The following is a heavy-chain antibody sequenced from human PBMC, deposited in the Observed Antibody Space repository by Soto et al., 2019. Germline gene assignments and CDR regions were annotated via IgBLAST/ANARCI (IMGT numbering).Heavy chain of an antibody. CDR3: ARERTSKGGMDI. CDR2: IISGGNRI. V-gene: IGHV3-74*01. Sequence: EVQLVESGGGLVQPGGSLRLSCAASGFTFSSDWMNWVRQSPGKGLEWVSRIISGGNRISYADSVKGRFIITRDNAKNTLYVEMHSLTADDTAVYYCARERTSKGGMDIWGQGTTVTVSS. CDR1: GFTFSSDW. J-gene: IGHJ6*02.